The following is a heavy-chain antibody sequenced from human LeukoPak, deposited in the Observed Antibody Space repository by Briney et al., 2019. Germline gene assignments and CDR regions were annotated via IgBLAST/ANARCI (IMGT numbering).Heavy chain of an antibody. V-gene: IGHV4-61*02. J-gene: IGHJ4*02. CDR3: ARDRGEYSSSYLDY. CDR2: IHTSGST. D-gene: IGHD6-6*01. Sequence: SETLSLTCTVSGGSISSDSSFWSWIRQPAGKGLEWIGRIHTSGSTNYNPTLRSRVTISVDTSKNQFSLKLDSVTAADTAMYYCARDRGEYSSSYLDYWGQGTLVTVSS. CDR1: GGSISSDSSF.